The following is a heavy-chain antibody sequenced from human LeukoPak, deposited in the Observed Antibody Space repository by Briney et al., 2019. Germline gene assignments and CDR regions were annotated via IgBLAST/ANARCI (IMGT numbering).Heavy chain of an antibody. CDR2: GHYSGST. CDR3: ARWDNDNSAFDI. CDR1: GASISSYY. Sequence: PSETLSLTCSVSGASISSYYWNWIRQPPGKGLEWIGYGHYSGSTYFNPSLKSRVTMSVDTSKNLFSLKLTSVTAADTAVYFCARWDNDNSAFDIWGQGTKVTVSP. V-gene: IGHV4-59*12. J-gene: IGHJ3*02. D-gene: IGHD1-20*01.